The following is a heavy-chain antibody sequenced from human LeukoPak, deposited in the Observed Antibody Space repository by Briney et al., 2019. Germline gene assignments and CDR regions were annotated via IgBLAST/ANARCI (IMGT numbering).Heavy chain of an antibody. J-gene: IGHJ5*02. CDR3: ARGGHFDWLLSWFDL. V-gene: IGHV3-66*01. Sequence: GGSLRLSCAASGFTVNSSYMSWVRQAPGKGLQWVSVIYSGGRTYYADSVKGRFTISRDNSKNTLYLQMNSLRAEDTAVYYCARGGHFDWLLSWFDLWGQGTLVSVTS. CDR1: GFTVNSSY. CDR2: IYSGGRT. D-gene: IGHD3-9*01.